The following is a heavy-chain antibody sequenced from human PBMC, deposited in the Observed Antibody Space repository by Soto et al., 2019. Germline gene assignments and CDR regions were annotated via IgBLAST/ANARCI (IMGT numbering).Heavy chain of an antibody. CDR2: IYSGGST. V-gene: IGHV3-53*04. D-gene: IGHD2-2*01. CDR3: ARGRVGYCSSTSCYEWMDYYYYYMDV. J-gene: IGHJ6*03. CDR1: GFTVSSNY. Sequence: EVQLVESGGGLVQPGGSLRLSCAASGFTVSSNYMSWVRQAPGKGLEWVSVIYSGGSTYYADSVKGRFTISRHNSKNKLYLQMNSLRAEDTAVYYCARGRVGYCSSTSCYEWMDYYYYYMDVWGKGTTVTVSS.